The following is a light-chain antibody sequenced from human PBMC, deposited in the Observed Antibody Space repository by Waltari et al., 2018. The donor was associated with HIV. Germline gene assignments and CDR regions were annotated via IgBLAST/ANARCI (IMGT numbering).Light chain of an antibody. Sequence: EIVLTQSPATLSLSPGERVTLSCRASQSLSNYLAWYQQKPGQAPRLLIYDASNRTTGIPARFSGSGSGTDFSLTISSLEPEDLGVYYCQQRSAWPLTFGGGTKVEIK. J-gene: IGKJ4*01. CDR2: DAS. CDR1: QSLSNY. CDR3: QQRSAWPLT. V-gene: IGKV3-11*01.